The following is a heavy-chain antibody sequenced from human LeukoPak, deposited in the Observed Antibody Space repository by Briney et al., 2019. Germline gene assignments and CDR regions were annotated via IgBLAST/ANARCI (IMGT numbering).Heavy chain of an antibody. D-gene: IGHD3-16*01. CDR1: GYTFTSYY. Sequence: ASVKVSCKASGYTFTSYYMHWVRQAPGQGLEGMGIINPSGGSTSYAQKFQGRVTMTRDTSTSTVYMELSSLRSEDTAVYYCARAAGGNWFDPWGQGTLVTVSS. V-gene: IGHV1-46*01. J-gene: IGHJ5*02. CDR3: ARAAGGNWFDP. CDR2: INPSGGST.